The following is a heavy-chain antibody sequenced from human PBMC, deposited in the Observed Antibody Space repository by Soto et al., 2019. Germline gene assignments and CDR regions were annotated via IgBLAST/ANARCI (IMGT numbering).Heavy chain of an antibody. CDR1: GFTFSSYA. J-gene: IGHJ6*02. CDR3: AKYRHVGHDFWSGYYANYYYYGEDG. Sequence: GGSLRLSCAASGFTFSSYAMSWVRQAPGKGLEWVSAISGSGGSTYYADSVRGRFTISRDNSKNTLYLQMNSLRAEDTAVYYCAKYRHVGHDFWSGYYANYYYYGEDGRGQGTTVTVSS. V-gene: IGHV3-23*01. D-gene: IGHD3-3*01. CDR2: ISGSGGST.